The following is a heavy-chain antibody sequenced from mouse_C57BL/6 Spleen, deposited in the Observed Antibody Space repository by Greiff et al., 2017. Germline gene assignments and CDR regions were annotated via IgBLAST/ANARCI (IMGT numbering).Heavy chain of an antibody. D-gene: IGHD1-1*02. CDR2: INPSNGGT. CDR3: ARGAWSAYFGD. Sequence: VQLQQSGTELVKPGASVKMSCKASGYTFTSYWIHWVKQRPGQGLEWIGNINPSNGGTNYNEKFKSKATLTVDKSSSTAYMQLSSLTSEDSAVYYCARGAWSAYFGDWGQGTTLTVSS. V-gene: IGHV1-53*01. CDR1: GYTFTSYW. J-gene: IGHJ2*01.